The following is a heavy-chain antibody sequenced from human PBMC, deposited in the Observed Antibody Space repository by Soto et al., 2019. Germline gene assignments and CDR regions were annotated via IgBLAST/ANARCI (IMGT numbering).Heavy chain of an antibody. D-gene: IGHD3-22*01. CDR2: IYYSGST. J-gene: IGHJ3*02. Sequence: SETLSLTCTVSGGSISSGGYYWSWIRQHPGKGLEWIGYIYYSGSTYYNPSLKSRVTISVDTSKNQFSLKLSSVTAADTAVYYCARDRRAYYYDSSGPIEDAFDIWGQGTMVTVS. V-gene: IGHV4-31*03. CDR3: ARDRRAYYYDSSGPIEDAFDI. CDR1: GGSISSGGYY.